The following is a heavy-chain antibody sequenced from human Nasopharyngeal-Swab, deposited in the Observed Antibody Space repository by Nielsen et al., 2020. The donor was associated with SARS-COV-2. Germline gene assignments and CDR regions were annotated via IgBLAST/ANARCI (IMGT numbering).Heavy chain of an antibody. Sequence: ESLKISCAASGLTFSSYAMSWVRQAPGKGLEWVSAISGSGGSTYYADSVKGRFTISRDNSKNTLYLQMNSLRAEDTAVYYCAKVLSHYGDYGNDAFDIWGQGTMVTVSS. J-gene: IGHJ3*02. D-gene: IGHD4-17*01. CDR3: AKVLSHYGDYGNDAFDI. CDR2: ISGSGGST. CDR1: GLTFSSYA. V-gene: IGHV3-23*01.